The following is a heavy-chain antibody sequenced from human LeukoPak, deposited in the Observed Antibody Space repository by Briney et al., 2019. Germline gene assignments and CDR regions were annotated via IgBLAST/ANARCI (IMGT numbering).Heavy chain of an antibody. CDR1: GGSFSGYY. CDR2: INHSGST. CDR3: ARGRGYYHYYYMDV. D-gene: IGHD3-3*01. J-gene: IGHJ6*03. Sequence: SETLSLTCAVYGGSFSGYYWSWIRQPPGKGLEWIGEINHSGSTNYNPSLKSRVTISVDTSKNQFSLKLSSVTAADTAVCYCARGRGYYHYYYMDVWGKGTTVIVSS. V-gene: IGHV4-34*01.